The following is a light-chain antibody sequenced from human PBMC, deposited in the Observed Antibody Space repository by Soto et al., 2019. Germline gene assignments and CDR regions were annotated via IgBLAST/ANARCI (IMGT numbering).Light chain of an antibody. CDR2: AAS. Sequence: DIQMTQSPSSLSASVGDRVTITCRASQSIDNYLNWYQQKPGKAPKLLIYAASSLQSGVPSRFSGSSSGTDFTLTISSLQPEDFAAYYCQQSYSTLRITFGQGTRLDIK. CDR1: QSIDNY. J-gene: IGKJ5*01. CDR3: QQSYSTLRIT. V-gene: IGKV1-39*01.